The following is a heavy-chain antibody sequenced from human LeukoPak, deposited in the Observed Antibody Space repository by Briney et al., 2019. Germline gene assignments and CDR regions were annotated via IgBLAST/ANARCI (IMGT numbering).Heavy chain of an antibody. CDR3: AKGSAQWELYDY. CDR2: ISHSGANT. Sequence: GGSLRLSCAASGFTFSTYAMSWVRQAPGKGLEWVSTISHSGANTYYADSVRGRFTISRDNSKNTLYLQKNSLRADDTAIYYCAKGSAQWELYDYWGQGTLVTVSS. D-gene: IGHD4-23*01. CDR1: GFTFSTYA. V-gene: IGHV3-23*01. J-gene: IGHJ4*02.